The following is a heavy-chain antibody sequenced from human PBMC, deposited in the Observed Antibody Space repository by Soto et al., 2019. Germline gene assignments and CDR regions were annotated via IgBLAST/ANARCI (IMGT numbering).Heavy chain of an antibody. CDR3: ARGLGYDSTDSYYAY. CDR1: GGTFSRHA. D-gene: IGHD3-22*01. CDR2: IIPIFGTA. V-gene: IGHV1-69*01. Sequence: QVQLVQSGAEVRKPGSSVKVSCKASGGTFSRHASSWVRQAPGQVLEWMRGIIPIFGTAHHAQNFQCRVTIIAGDSTSTVYMELSSLRSEDTAIYYCARGLGYDSTDSYYAYWCQGTLVIVSS. J-gene: IGHJ4*02.